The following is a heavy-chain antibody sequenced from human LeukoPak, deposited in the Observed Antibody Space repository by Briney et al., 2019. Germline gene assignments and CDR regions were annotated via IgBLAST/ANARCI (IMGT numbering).Heavy chain of an antibody. Sequence: GGSLRLSCEASGFIFRSYAMHWVRQAPGKGLQWVAFMSYDGSKKYYADSVKGRFTISRDNSMNTLYLQMNSLRAEDTAVYYCASGYGSTWYNAFDIWGQGTMVTVSS. V-gene: IGHV3-30*03. CDR2: MSYDGSKK. J-gene: IGHJ3*02. CDR1: GFIFRSYA. CDR3: ASGYGSTWYNAFDI. D-gene: IGHD6-13*01.